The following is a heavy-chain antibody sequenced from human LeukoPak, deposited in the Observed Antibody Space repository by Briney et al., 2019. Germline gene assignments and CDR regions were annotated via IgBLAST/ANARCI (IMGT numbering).Heavy chain of an antibody. J-gene: IGHJ4*02. V-gene: IGHV3-21*01. CDR1: GFTFNTYT. CDR2: ISSSSGDI. Sequence: GGSLRLSCAASGFTFNTYTMNWVRQAPGKGLEWVSCISSSSGDIVYADSVRGRFTISRDNAKNSLYLEMNNLRAEDTAVYYCARRYYYDSSVYYPLDHWGQGTLVTVSP. D-gene: IGHD3-22*01. CDR3: ARRYYYDSSVYYPLDH.